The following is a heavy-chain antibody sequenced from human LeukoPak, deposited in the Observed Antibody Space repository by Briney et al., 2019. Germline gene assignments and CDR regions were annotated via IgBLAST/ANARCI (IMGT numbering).Heavy chain of an antibody. D-gene: IGHD6-25*01. Sequence: PGGSLRLSCVASGFTFSSYSMNWVRQAPGKGLELVSSISSSSSCKYYTDSVKGRFTISRDNAKNSLYLQMNSLRAEDTAVYYCAGSAAVRYYWGQGTLVTVSS. CDR3: AGSAAVRYY. V-gene: IGHV3-21*01. J-gene: IGHJ4*02. CDR2: ISSSSSCK. CDR1: GFTFSSYS.